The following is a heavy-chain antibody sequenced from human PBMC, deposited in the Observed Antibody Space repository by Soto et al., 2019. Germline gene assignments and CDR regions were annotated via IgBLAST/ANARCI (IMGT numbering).Heavy chain of an antibody. Sequence: SGPTLVNPTQTLTLTCTVSGFSLTTSGMTLGWIRQPPGKAPEWLALAYEYSPSLQSRLTFTKDTSKNRVVLTMTNVDPGDTATYYCTMSHHSSIGPIYCGQGTQFAVSP. CDR3: TMSHHSSIGPIY. CDR1: GFSLTTSGMT. D-gene: IGHD2-2*01. J-gene: IGHJ4*02. CDR2: AYE. V-gene: IGHV2-5*01.